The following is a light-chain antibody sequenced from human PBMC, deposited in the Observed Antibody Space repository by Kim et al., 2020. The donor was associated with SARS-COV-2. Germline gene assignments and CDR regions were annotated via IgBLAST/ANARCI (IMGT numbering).Light chain of an antibody. CDR1: DIEAKS. J-gene: IGLJ2*01. V-gene: IGLV3-21*02. CDR3: QVWDSASDHVI. CDR2: DDR. Sequence: AQGRTATITCGGNDIEAKSVHWYQQRPGQAPVVVVHDDRDRPSGIPERFSGSNSGNTATLTITWVEDGDEADYYCQVWDSASDHVIFGGGTQLTVL.